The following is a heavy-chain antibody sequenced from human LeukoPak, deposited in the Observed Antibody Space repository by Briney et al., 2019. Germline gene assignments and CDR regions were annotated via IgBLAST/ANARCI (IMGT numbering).Heavy chain of an antibody. J-gene: IGHJ5*02. CDR1: GGSISSYY. V-gene: IGHV4-59*01. D-gene: IGHD2-2*01. CDR2: IYYSGST. CDR3: ARATQYQLINWFDP. Sequence: PSETLSHTCTVSGGSISSYYWSWIRQPPGKGLEWIGYIYYSGSTNYNPSLKSRVTISVDTSKNQFSLKLSSVTAADTAVYYCARATQYQLINWFDPWGQGTLVTASS.